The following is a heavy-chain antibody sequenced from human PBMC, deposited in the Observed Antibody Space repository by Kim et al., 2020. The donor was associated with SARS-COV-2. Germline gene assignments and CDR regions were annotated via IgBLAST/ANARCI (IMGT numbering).Heavy chain of an antibody. V-gene: IGHV3-23*01. CDR2: ISVSGGST. J-gene: IGHJ3*02. CDR3: AKNRGSWANDAFDI. D-gene: IGHD6-13*01. Sequence: GGSLRLSCAASGFTFSSYSMSWVRQAPGKGLEGVSAISVSGGSTYYADSVKGRFTISRDNSKNTLYLQMDSLRSEDTAVYYCAKNRGSWANDAFDIWGPGTMVTVSS. CDR1: GFTFSSYS.